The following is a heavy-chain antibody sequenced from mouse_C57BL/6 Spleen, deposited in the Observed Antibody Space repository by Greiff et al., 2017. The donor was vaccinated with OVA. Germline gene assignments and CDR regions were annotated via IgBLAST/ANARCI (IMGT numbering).Heavy chain of an antibody. V-gene: IGHV1-69*01. CDR3: ARSYNYGSLYAMDY. CDR2: IDPSDSYT. CDR1: GYTFTSYW. D-gene: IGHD1-1*01. J-gene: IGHJ4*01. Sequence: VQLQQPGAELVMPGASVKLSCKASGYTFTSYWMHWVKQRPGQGLEWIGEIDPSDSYTNYNQKFKGKSTLTVDKSSSTAYMQLSSRTSEDSAVYYCARSYNYGSLYAMDYWGQGTSVTVSS.